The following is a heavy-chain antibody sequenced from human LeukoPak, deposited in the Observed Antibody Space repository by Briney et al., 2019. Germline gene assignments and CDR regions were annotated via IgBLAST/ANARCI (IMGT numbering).Heavy chain of an antibody. Sequence: SETLSLTCIVSGGSISSSSYYWSWIRQPPGKALEWIGSINYSGNTYYNPSLKSRVIMSVDTSKNQFSLKLSSVTAADTAVYYCARRGVGAAGYFDNWGQGTLVTVSS. D-gene: IGHD1-26*01. J-gene: IGHJ4*02. V-gene: IGHV4-39*01. CDR3: ARRGVGAAGYFDN. CDR2: INYSGNT. CDR1: GGSISSSSYY.